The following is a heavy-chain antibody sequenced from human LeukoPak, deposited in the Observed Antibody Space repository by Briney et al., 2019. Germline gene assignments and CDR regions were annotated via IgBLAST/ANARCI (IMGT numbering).Heavy chain of an antibody. CDR2: ISSRSSTI. CDR3: ARDFSPSIFGVPDAFDI. J-gene: IGHJ3*02. V-gene: IGHV3-48*04. CDR1: GFTFSSYS. D-gene: IGHD3-3*01. Sequence: GGSLRLSCAASGFTFSSYSMNWVRQAPGKGLEWVSFISSRSSTIYYADSVKGRFTISRDNAKNSLYLQMNSLRAEDTAVYYCARDFSPSIFGVPDAFDIWGQGTMVTVSS.